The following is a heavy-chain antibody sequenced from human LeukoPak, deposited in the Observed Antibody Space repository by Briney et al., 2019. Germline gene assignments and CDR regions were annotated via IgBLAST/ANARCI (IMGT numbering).Heavy chain of an antibody. D-gene: IGHD5-12*01. J-gene: IGHJ4*02. CDR3: ARDTGYDSI. V-gene: IGHV3-7*01. CDR1: GFPFSGYW. Sequence: GGSLRLSCAASGFPFSGYWMAWVRQAPGKGLEWVANIKQDANEKYYVSSVKGRFTVSRDNAKKSLYLDMESLRAEDTAVYYCARDTGYDSIWGQGTVVTVSS. CDR2: IKQDANEK.